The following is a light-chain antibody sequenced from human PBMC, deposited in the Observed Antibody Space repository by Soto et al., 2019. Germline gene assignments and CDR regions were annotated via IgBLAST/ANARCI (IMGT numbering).Light chain of an antibody. CDR3: TSYTSSSTNYV. CDR1: SSDIGGYNY. V-gene: IGLV2-14*01. J-gene: IGLJ1*01. Sequence: QSALTQPASVSGSPGQSITISCTGTSSDIGGYNYVSWYQQNPGKALKLLIYEVSNRLSGVSNRFSSSKSGNTASLTISGLQAEDESDSYCTSYTSSSTNYVFGTGTKLTGL. CDR2: EVS.